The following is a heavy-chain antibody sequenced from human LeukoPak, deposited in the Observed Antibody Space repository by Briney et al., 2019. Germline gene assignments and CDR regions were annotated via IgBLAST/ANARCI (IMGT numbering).Heavy chain of an antibody. CDR3: AKDEIRGRYDFWRGYYLGGAFDI. Sequence: PGGSLRLSCAASGFTFDDYTMHWVRQAPGKGLEWVSLISWDGGSTYYADSVKGRFTISRDNSKNSLYLQMNSLRTEDTALYYCAKDEIRGRYDFWRGYYLGGAFDIWGQGTMVTVSS. CDR2: ISWDGGST. D-gene: IGHD3-3*01. CDR1: GFTFDDYT. J-gene: IGHJ3*02. V-gene: IGHV3-43*01.